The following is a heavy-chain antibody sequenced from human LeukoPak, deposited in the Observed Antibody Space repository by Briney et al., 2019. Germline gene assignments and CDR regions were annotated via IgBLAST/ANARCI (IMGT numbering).Heavy chain of an antibody. V-gene: IGHV4-61*02. CDR1: GGSISSGSYY. CDR3: ARQWGSGWQNWFDP. D-gene: IGHD6-19*01. J-gene: IGHJ5*02. CDR2: IYTSGST. Sequence: SQTLSLTCTVSGGSISSGSYYWSWIRQPAGKGLEWIGRIYTSGSTNYNPSLKSRVTISVDKSKNQFSLKLSSVTAADTAVYYCARQWGSGWQNWFDPWGQGTLVTVSS.